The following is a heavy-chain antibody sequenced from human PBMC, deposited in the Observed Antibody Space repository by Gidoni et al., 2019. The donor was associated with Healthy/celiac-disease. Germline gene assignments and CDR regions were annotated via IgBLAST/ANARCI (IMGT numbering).Heavy chain of an antibody. D-gene: IGHD2-15*01. CDR2: IYYSGST. CDR1: GGHISSGGYY. J-gene: IGHJ4*02. Sequence: QVQLQESGPGLAKPSQTLSLTCTVTGGHISSGGYYWSWIRQHPGKGLEWIGYIYYSGSTYYNPSLKSRVTISVDTSKNQFSLKLSSVTAADTAVYYCARCPFKSGGSCYVDYWGQGTLVTVSS. CDR3: ARCPFKSGGSCYVDY. V-gene: IGHV4-31*03.